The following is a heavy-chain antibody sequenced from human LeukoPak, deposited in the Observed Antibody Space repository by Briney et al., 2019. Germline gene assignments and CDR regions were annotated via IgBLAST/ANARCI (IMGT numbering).Heavy chain of an antibody. D-gene: IGHD7-27*01. CDR1: GGSISTYY. CDR3: ARDGSNWGPAYYYMDV. J-gene: IGHJ6*03. V-gene: IGHV4-59*12. Sequence: SETLSLTCTVSGGSISTYYWSWIRQPPGKGLEWIGYIYNSGSTDCNPSLKSRVTISVDTSKDQFSLKLSSVTAADTAVYYCARDGSNWGPAYYYMDVWGKGTTVTVSS. CDR2: IYNSGST.